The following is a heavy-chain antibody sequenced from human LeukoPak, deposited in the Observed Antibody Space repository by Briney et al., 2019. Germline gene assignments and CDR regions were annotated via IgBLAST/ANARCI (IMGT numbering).Heavy chain of an antibody. J-gene: IGHJ6*03. Sequence: PGGSLRLSCAASGFTFSSYGMSWVRQAPGKGLEWVSAISGSGGSTYYADSAKGRFTISRDNSKNTLYLQMNSLRAEDTAVYYCAKVDTAMVPRYYYYYYMDVWGKGTTVTISS. D-gene: IGHD5-18*01. CDR3: AKVDTAMVPRYYYYYYMDV. CDR1: GFTFSSYG. V-gene: IGHV3-23*01. CDR2: ISGSGGST.